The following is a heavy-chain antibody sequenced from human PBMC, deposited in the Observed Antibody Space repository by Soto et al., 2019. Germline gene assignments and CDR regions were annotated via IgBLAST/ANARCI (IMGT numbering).Heavy chain of an antibody. CDR1: GGTFSSYT. Sequence: GASVKVSCKASGGTFSSYTISWVRQAPGQGLEWMGRIIPILGIANYAQKFQGRVTITADKSTSTAYMELSSLRSEDTAVYYCARESCSSTSCYPIDVWGKGTTVTVSS. J-gene: IGHJ6*04. CDR3: ARESCSSTSCYPIDV. D-gene: IGHD2-2*01. V-gene: IGHV1-69*04. CDR2: IIPILGIA.